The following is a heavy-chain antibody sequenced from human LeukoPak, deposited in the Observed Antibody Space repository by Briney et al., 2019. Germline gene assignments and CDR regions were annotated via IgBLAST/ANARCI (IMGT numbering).Heavy chain of an antibody. V-gene: IGHV1-69*04. D-gene: IGHD6-13*01. J-gene: IGHJ4*02. CDR2: IIPILGIA. CDR1: GGTFSSYA. CDR3: ARADSSSWYGDY. Sequence: SVKVSCKASGGTFSSYAISWVRQALGQGLEWMGRIIPILGIANYAQKFQGRVTITADKSTSTAYMELSSLRSEDTAVYYCARADSSSWYGDYWGQGTLVTVSS.